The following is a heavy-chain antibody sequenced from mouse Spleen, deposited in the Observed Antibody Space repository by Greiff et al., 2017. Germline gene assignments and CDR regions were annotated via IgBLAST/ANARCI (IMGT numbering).Heavy chain of an antibody. CDR3: ARPHEGYFDY. J-gene: IGHJ2*01. Sequence: QVHVKQPGAELVRPGSSVKLSCKASGYTFTSYWMHWVKQRPIQGLEWIGNIDPSDSETHYNQKFKDKATLTVDKSSSTAYMQLSSLTSEDSAVYYCARPHEGYFDYWGQGTTLTVSS. V-gene: IGHV1-52*01. CDR1: GYTFTSYW. CDR2: IDPSDSET.